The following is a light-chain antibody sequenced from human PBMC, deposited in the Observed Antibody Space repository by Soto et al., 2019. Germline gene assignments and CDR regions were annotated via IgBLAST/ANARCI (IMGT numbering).Light chain of an antibody. J-gene: IGKJ1*01. V-gene: IGKV1-6*01. Sequence: AIQMTQSPSSLSASVGDRVTITCRASQGISNGLAWYQQKPGKAPKILIFAASSLKSGVPSRFSGSGSGTDFTLTISALQPEDFATYYCLQINNYPRTFGQGTKVEIK. CDR2: AAS. CDR3: LQINNYPRT. CDR1: QGISNG.